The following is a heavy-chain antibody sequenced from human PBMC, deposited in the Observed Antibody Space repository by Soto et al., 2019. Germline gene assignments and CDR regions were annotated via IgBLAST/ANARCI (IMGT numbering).Heavy chain of an antibody. Sequence: QVQLVEAGGGVVQPGRSLRLSCAASGFTFSNYGIHWVRQAPGKGLEWVAVISYDGSNKYYADSVKGRFTISRDNSKNKLYLQMNSLRAEDTAVYDCAKGDWFDPWGQGTLVTVSS. J-gene: IGHJ5*02. V-gene: IGHV3-30*18. CDR2: ISYDGSNK. CDR1: GFTFSNYG. CDR3: AKGDWFDP.